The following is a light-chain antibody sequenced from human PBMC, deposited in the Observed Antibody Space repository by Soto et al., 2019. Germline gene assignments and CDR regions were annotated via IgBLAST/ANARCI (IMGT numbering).Light chain of an antibody. CDR3: QQRSNWL. Sequence: EIVLTQSPATLSLSPGERATLSCRATQDVSRYLAWYQQKPGQSPRLLIYDASNRATGIPARFSGSGSGTDFTLTISSLEPEDFAVYYGQQRSNWLFGPGTKVDIK. V-gene: IGKV3-11*01. CDR1: QDVSRY. CDR2: DAS. J-gene: IGKJ3*01.